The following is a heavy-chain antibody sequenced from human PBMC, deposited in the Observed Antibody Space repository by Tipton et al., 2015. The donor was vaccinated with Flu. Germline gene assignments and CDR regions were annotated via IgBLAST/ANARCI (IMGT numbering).Heavy chain of an antibody. CDR3: ARDFRTRYSYGLGYFDY. CDR1: GYTFTSYG. V-gene: IGHV1-18*04. Sequence: QVQLVQSGAEVKKPGALVKVSCKASGYTFTSYGISWVRQAPGQGLEWMGWISAYNGNTNYAQKLQGRVTMTTDTSTSTAYMELRSLRSDDTAVYYCARDFRTRYSYGLGYFDYWGQGTLVTVSS. J-gene: IGHJ4*02. D-gene: IGHD5-18*01. CDR2: ISAYNGNT.